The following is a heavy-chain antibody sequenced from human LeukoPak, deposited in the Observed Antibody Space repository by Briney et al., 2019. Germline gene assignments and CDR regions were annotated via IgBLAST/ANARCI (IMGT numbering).Heavy chain of an antibody. Sequence: ASVKVSCKASGYTFTNYYMHWVRQAPGQGLEWMGIINPSGGSTSYAQKFQGRVTMTRDMSTTTVYMELSSLRSEDTAAYYCARGAQYSGSYLAYWGQGTLVTVSS. CDR3: ARGAQYSGSYLAY. D-gene: IGHD1-26*01. J-gene: IGHJ4*02. CDR2: INPSGGST. CDR1: GYTFTNYY. V-gene: IGHV1-46*01.